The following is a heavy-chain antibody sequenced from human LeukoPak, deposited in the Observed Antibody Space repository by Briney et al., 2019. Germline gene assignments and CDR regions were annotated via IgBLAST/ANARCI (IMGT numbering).Heavy chain of an antibody. Sequence: GASVKVSCKASGYTFTDYYMHWVRQAPGQGLEWMGWINPNSGDTYQGRVTMTRDTSISTAYMELSRLRSDDTAFYYCARPTLQTLGAWGQGTLVTVSS. V-gene: IGHV1-2*02. CDR1: GYTFTDYY. CDR2: INPNSGDT. CDR3: ARPTLQTLGA. D-gene: IGHD3-10*01. J-gene: IGHJ5*02.